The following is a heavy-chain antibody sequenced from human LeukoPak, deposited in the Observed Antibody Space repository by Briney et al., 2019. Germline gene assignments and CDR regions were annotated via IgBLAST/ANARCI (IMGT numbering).Heavy chain of an antibody. CDR1: GYTFSNYG. J-gene: IGHJ5*02. Sequence: ASVKVSCKASGYTFSNYGITWVRQAPRHGLEWMGWISAYNGKTNYAQKLQGRVTMTTDTSTSTVYMELSSLRSEDTAFYYCATDHSMANTAWWFDPWGQGTLVTVSS. V-gene: IGHV1-18*01. D-gene: IGHD5-24*01. CDR3: ATDHSMANTAWWFDP. CDR2: ISAYNGKT.